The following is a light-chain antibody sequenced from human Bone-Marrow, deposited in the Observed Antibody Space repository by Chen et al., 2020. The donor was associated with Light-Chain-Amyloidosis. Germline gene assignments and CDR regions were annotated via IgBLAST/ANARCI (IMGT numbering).Light chain of an antibody. CDR1: KSNIGADND. CDR3: QSYDDSLSGVV. V-gene: IGLV1-40*01. J-gene: IGLJ2*01. Sequence: QSVLTQPPSVSGAPGERVTISCTGSKSNIGADNDVHWYQVLPGTAPKVVIYNDNKRPSGVPDGFAGSRSGTSASLAMTGLQAEDEADYYCQSYDDSLSGVVFGGGTKLTVL. CDR2: NDN.